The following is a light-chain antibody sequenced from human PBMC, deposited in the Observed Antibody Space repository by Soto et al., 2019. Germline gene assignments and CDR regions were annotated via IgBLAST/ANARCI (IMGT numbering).Light chain of an antibody. CDR1: QSVSSSY. CDR2: GAS. V-gene: IGKV3-20*01. CDR3: QQYDKWPRT. J-gene: IGKJ1*01. Sequence: EIVLTQSPGTLSLSPWERATLSCRASQSVSSSYLAWYQQKPGQAPRLLIYGASSRATGIPARFSGGGSGAEYTLTISSLQSEDFAVYYCQQYDKWPRTFGQGTKVDIK.